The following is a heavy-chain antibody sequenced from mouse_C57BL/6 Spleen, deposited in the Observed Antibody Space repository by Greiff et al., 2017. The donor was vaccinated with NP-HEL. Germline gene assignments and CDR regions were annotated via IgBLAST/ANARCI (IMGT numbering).Heavy chain of an antibody. J-gene: IGHJ2*01. D-gene: IGHD4-1*01. Sequence: EVQLVESGGDLVKPGGSLKLSCAASGFTFSSYGMSWVRQTPDKRLEWVATISSGGSYTYYPDSVKGRFTISRDNAKNTLYLQMSSLKSEDTAMYYCARHRNWDAVDYWGQGTTLTVSS. CDR3: ARHRNWDAVDY. V-gene: IGHV5-6*01. CDR1: GFTFSSYG. CDR2: ISSGGSYT.